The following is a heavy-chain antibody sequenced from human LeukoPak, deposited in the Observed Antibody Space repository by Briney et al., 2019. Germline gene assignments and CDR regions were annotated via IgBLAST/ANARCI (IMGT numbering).Heavy chain of an antibody. CDR3: ARLGKEVTYRAYYLDY. D-gene: IGHD1-26*01. CDR1: GGSISTDY. Sequence: SETLSLTCTVSGGSISTDYVSWIRQPPGKGLEYIAFIHYSGHTNYNPSLKSRVTISIDTSKNQFSLNLSSVTAADTAVYYCARLGKEVTYRAYYLDYWRQGNLVTVSS. CDR2: IHYSGHT. J-gene: IGHJ4*02. V-gene: IGHV4-59*08.